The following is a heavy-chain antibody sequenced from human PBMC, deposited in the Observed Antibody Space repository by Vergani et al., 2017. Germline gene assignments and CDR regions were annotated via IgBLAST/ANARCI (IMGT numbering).Heavy chain of an antibody. Sequence: QVQLVQSGAEVKKPGASVKVSCKASGYTFTSYAMHWVRQAPGQRLEWMGWINAGNGNTKYSQKFQGRVTITRDTSASTAYMELSSLRSEDTAVYYFARXNEYYDFLSGYYRPYYYYMDVWGKGTTVTVSS. D-gene: IGHD3-3*01. V-gene: IGHV1-3*01. CDR3: ARXNEYYDFLSGYYRPYYYYMDV. J-gene: IGHJ6*03. CDR2: INAGNGNT. CDR1: GYTFTSYA.